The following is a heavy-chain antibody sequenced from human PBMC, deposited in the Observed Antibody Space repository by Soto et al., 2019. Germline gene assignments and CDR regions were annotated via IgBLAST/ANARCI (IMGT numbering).Heavy chain of an antibody. Sequence: GGSLSLSCAASGFTFANYALHWVRRVPGKGLEWASGISWYSNPIAYSDSVMRSFTISRDNAKNSMYLQMSSLRAEATPSIYCAKDTGPNWGQGTLVTVSS. V-gene: IGHV3-9*01. CDR1: GFTFANYA. J-gene: IGHJ4*02. CDR2: ISWYSNPI. CDR3: AKDTGPN.